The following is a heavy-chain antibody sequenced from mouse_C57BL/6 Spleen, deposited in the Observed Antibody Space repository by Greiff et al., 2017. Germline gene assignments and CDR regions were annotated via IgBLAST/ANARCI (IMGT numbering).Heavy chain of an antibody. CDR2: IDPSDSYT. Sequence: QVQLQQPGAELVRPGTSVKLSCKASGYTFTSYWMHWVKQRPGQGLEWIGVIDPSDSYTNYNQKFKGKATLTVDTSSSTAYMQLSSLTSEDSAVYYCARRELAWFAYWGKGTLVTVSA. CDR1: GYTFTSYW. CDR3: ARRELAWFAY. V-gene: IGHV1-59*01. J-gene: IGHJ3*01.